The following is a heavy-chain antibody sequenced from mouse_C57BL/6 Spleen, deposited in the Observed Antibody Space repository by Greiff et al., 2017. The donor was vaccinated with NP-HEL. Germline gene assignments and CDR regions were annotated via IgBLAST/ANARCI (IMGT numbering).Heavy chain of an antibody. V-gene: IGHV1-64*01. CDR1: GYTFTSYW. J-gene: IGHJ4*01. CDR3: GRWGDGYNNYYCMDY. CDR2: IHPNSGST. D-gene: IGHD2-3*01. Sequence: VQLQQSGAELVKPGASVKLSCKASGYTFTSYWMHWVKQRPGQGLEWIGMIHPNSGSTNYNEKFKGKATLTVDKSSSTAYMQLSSLTSEDSAVYYWGRWGDGYNNYYCMDYWGQGTSVTVSS.